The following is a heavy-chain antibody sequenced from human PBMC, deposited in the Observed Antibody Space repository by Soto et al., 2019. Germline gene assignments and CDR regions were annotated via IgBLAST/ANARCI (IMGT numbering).Heavy chain of an antibody. Sequence: PGGSLRLSCAASGFTFSSYAMSWVRQAPGKGLEWVSAISGSGGSTYYADSVKGRFTISRDNSKNTLYLQMNSLRAEDTAVYYSANEMYSSSWYVLASWGQGTLVPVSS. V-gene: IGHV3-23*01. CDR3: ANEMYSSSWYVLAS. CDR2: ISGSGGST. J-gene: IGHJ4*02. CDR1: GFTFSSYA. D-gene: IGHD6-13*01.